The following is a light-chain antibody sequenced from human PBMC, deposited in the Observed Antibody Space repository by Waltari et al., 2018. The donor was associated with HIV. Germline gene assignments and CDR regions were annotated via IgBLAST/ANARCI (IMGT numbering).Light chain of an antibody. V-gene: IGLV1-51*01. CDR3: GTWDSSLSAGV. Sequence: QSVLTQPPSVSAAPGQKVTISCSGSNSNIGNNYVSWYQQLPGSAPKLLIYDNNKRPSGIPDRFSCSKSGTSATLGITGLQTGDEADYYCGTWDSSLSAGVFGGGTKVTVL. CDR2: DNN. J-gene: IGLJ2*01. CDR1: NSNIGNNY.